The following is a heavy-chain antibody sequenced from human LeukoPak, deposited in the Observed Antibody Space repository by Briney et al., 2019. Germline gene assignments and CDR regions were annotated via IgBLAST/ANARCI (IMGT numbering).Heavy chain of an antibody. V-gene: IGHV1-69*02. D-gene: IGHD2-15*01. Sequence: SVKVSCKAPGGTFSSYTISWVRQAPGQGLEWMGRIIPILGIANYAQKFQGRVTITADKSTSTAYMELSSLGSEDTAVYYCARGFVCSGGSCYSYDYYYYMDVWGNGTTVTISS. CDR3: ARGFVCSGGSCYSYDYYYYMDV. J-gene: IGHJ6*03. CDR2: IIPILGIA. CDR1: GGTFSSYT.